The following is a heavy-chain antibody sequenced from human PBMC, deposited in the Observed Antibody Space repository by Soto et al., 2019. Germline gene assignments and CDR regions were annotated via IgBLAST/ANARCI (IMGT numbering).Heavy chain of an antibody. J-gene: IGHJ4*02. CDR1: GFSLSTSGVG. Sequence: QITLKESGPTLVKPTQTLTLTCTFSGFSLSTSGVGVGWIRQPPGKALEWLALIYWDDDKRYSQSLKSRLTITKDTSKNQVVLTMTNMDPVDTATYYCAHITSSVWYRTYSFHYSVQGTMITVS. CDR3: AHITSSVWYRTYSFHY. V-gene: IGHV2-5*02. CDR2: IYWDDDK. D-gene: IGHD6-19*01.